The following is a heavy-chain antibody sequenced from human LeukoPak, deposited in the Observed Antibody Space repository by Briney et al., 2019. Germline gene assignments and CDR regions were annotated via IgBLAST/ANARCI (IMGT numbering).Heavy chain of an antibody. D-gene: IGHD4-11*01. Sequence: PSETLSLTCAVYGGSFSGYYWSWIRQPPGKGLEWIGEINHSGSTNYNPSLKSRVTISVDKSKNQFSLKLSSVTAADTAVYYCARASPEVTTFDYWGQGTLVTVSS. CDR2: INHSGST. CDR1: GGSFSGYY. V-gene: IGHV4-34*01. J-gene: IGHJ4*02. CDR3: ARASPEVTTFDY.